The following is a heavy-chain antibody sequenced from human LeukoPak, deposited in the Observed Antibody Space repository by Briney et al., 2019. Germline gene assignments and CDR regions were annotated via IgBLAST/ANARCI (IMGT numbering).Heavy chain of an antibody. Sequence: PGGSLRLSCAVSGFTFSDYYMNWIRQAPGKGLEWVSYISGSGSPIYYADSVKGRFTISRDNAKNSLYLQMNSLRAEDTAVYYCARIRSEAFDLWGQGTMVTVSS. CDR1: GFTFSDYY. V-gene: IGHV3-11*04. CDR2: ISGSGSPI. CDR3: ARIRSEAFDL. J-gene: IGHJ3*01.